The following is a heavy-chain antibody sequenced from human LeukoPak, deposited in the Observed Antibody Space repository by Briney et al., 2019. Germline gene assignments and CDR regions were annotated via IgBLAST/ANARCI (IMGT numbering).Heavy chain of an antibody. J-gene: IGHJ4*02. CDR1: GFTFSSSA. V-gene: IGHV3-23*01. Sequence: GGSLRLSCAASGFTFSSSAMRGVRQAPGKGLEWVSSVSASGGTTYYADSVKGRFTISRDNSKNTLYLQMNSLRAEDTALYYCAKGSGYSFEYWGQGTLVTVSS. D-gene: IGHD3-22*01. CDR3: AKGSGYSFEY. CDR2: VSASGGTT.